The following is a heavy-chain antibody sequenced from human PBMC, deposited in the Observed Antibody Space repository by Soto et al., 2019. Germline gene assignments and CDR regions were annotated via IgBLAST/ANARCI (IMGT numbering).Heavy chain of an antibody. CDR1: GFNFRTYG. CDR3: ARGTDYADLGNAEYFHP. Sequence: QVQLVESGGGVVQPGRSLRLSCAASGFNFRTYGIHWVRQAPGKGPEWVALISKDGSHSYYAHSVKGRFTTSRDNSQNKAFLQVNSLRADDTAVYFCARGTDYADLGNAEYFHPWGQGTLVTVSS. D-gene: IGHD4-17*01. J-gene: IGHJ1*01. V-gene: IGHV3-30*03. CDR2: ISKDGSHS.